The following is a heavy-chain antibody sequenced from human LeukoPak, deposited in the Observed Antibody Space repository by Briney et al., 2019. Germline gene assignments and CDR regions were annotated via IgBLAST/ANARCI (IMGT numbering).Heavy chain of an antibody. CDR2: ISSRSNNI. J-gene: IGHJ6*03. CDR1: GFSFSTYS. Sequence: GGSLRLSCAAFGFSFSTYSMNWVRQAPGKGLEWVSYISSRSNNIYYTDSVKGRFIISRDNAKKSLFLQMNSLRAEDTAVYYCARDPGDDNYYYYMDVWGKGTTVTVSS. D-gene: IGHD7-27*01. V-gene: IGHV3-48*04. CDR3: ARDPGDDNYYYYMDV.